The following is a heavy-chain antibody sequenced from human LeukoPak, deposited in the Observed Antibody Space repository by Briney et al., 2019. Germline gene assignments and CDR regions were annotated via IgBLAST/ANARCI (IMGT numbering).Heavy chain of an antibody. V-gene: IGHV4-59*01. CDR2: IYYSGST. D-gene: IGHD3-3*01. CDR3: ARDLHDYDFWSGYYSNWFDP. Sequence: SETLSLTCTVSGGSISSYYWSWIRQPPGKGLEWIGYIYYSGSTNYNPSLKSRVTISVDTSKNQLSLKLSSVTAADTAVYYCARDLHDYDFWSGYYSNWFDPWGQGTLVTVSS. CDR1: GGSISSYY. J-gene: IGHJ5*02.